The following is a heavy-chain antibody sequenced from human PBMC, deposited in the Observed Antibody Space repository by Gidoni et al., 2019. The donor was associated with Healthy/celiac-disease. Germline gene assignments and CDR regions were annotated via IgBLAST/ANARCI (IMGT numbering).Heavy chain of an antibody. CDR2: MNPNSGNT. CDR3: ARGSIVVVPAATKVNWFDP. V-gene: IGHV1-8*01. CDR1: GYTFTSYD. J-gene: IGHJ5*02. Sequence: QVQLVQSGAEVKKPGASVQVSCKASGYTFTSYDINWVRQATGQGLEWMGWMNPNSGNTGYAQKLQGRVTMTRNTSISTAYMERSSLRSEDTAVYYCARGSIVVVPAATKVNWFDPWGQGTLVTVSS. D-gene: IGHD2-2*01.